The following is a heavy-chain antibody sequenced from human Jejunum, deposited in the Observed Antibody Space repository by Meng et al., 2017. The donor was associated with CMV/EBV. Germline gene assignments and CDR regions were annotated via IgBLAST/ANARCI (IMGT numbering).Heavy chain of an antibody. CDR3: VRERGYNTGPNDAFDL. V-gene: IGHV1-2*02. CDR2: IDPNSGGT. CDR1: GNTFIGYY. Sequence: QGQVVQSGGEVKKPGASVKVSCQASGNTFIGYYMHWVRQAPGQGPEWMGWIDPNSGGTNYAQKFQGRVTMSRDTSISTAYMELSRLRSDDTAVYYCVRERGYNTGPNDAFDLWGQGTMVTVSS. D-gene: IGHD3-3*01. J-gene: IGHJ3*01.